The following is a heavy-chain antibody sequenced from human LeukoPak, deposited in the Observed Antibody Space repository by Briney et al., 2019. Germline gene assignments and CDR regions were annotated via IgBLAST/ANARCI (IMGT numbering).Heavy chain of an antibody. D-gene: IGHD1-26*01. CDR2: IYYTGST. V-gene: IGHV4-39*01. CDR3: VRRGGSGRAFDY. CDR1: GASISGGTYY. J-gene: IGHJ4*02. Sequence: SETLSLTCSVSGASISGGTYYWGWIRQPPGKGLEWIGSIYYTGSTYDNPSLKSRVTISVDTSKNQFSLKLSSVTAADTAVYYCVRRGGSGRAFDYWGQGTLVTVSS.